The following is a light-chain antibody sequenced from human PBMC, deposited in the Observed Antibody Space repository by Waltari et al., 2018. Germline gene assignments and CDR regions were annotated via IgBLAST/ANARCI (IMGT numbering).Light chain of an antibody. Sequence: QSALTQPRSVSGSPGRSVTISRPGTSRDVGGFHYVPWFQQHPGKVPKLLIYDVSERPSDVPDRFSGSKSANTASLTISGLQTEDEADYYCCSFAGSYTYVFGTGTRVTVL. J-gene: IGLJ1*01. CDR2: DVS. CDR1: SRDVGGFHY. CDR3: CSFAGSYTYV. V-gene: IGLV2-11*01.